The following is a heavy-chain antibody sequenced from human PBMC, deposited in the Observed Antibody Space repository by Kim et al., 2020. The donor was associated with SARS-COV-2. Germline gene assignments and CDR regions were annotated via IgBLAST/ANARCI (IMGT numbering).Heavy chain of an antibody. V-gene: IGHV3-33*06. D-gene: IGHD4-4*01. Sequence: GGSLRLSCAASGFTFSTYAMHWVRQAPGKGLESVAVIWYDGSNKYYADSVKGRFTISRDNSKNTLYLQMNSLRAEDTAVYYCAKEMSKKKGYYYYGMDVWGQGTTVTVSS. CDR3: AKEMSKKKGYYYYGMDV. J-gene: IGHJ6*02. CDR2: IWYDGSNK. CDR1: GFTFSTYA.